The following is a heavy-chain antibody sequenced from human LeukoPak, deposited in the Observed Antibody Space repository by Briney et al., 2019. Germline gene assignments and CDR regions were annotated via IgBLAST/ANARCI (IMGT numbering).Heavy chain of an antibody. D-gene: IGHD1-26*01. V-gene: IGHV3-23*01. CDR2: IGGGGGTT. Sequence: GGSLRLSCAASGFRFSDFTMTWVRQAPGKGPEWVSAIGGGGGTTYYADSVKGRFTISRDNSENTLYLQMNSLRAEDTAVYYCAKGYSGSYLDYWGQGTLVTVS. CDR1: GFRFSDFT. J-gene: IGHJ4*02. CDR3: AKGYSGSYLDY.